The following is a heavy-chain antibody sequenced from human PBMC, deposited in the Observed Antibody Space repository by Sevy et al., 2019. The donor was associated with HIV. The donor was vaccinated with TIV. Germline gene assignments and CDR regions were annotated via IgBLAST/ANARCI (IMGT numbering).Heavy chain of an antibody. V-gene: IGHV3-21*05. D-gene: IGHD3-22*01. CDR3: ARAVDYYDSGGLYY. CDR2: ISSRSSYI. J-gene: IGHJ4*02. CDR1: GFTFSDYD. Sequence: GGSLRLSRAASGFTFSDYDMNWVRQAPGKGLEWVSFISSRSSYIYYADSLKGRVTISRDNAYNSLFLQMHSLRAEDTAVYYCARAVDYYDSGGLYYWGQGALVTVSS.